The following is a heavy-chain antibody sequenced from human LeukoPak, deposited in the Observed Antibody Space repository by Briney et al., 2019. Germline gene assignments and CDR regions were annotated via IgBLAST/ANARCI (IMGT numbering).Heavy chain of an antibody. Sequence: ASVKVSCKASGYTFTGYYMHWVRQAPGQGLEWMGWINPNSGGTNYAQKFQGRVTMTRDTSISTAYMELTSLRSDDTAVYYCARVRLGYYYDSSGYYSGEYGMDVWGQGTTVTVS. CDR1: GYTFTGYY. J-gene: IGHJ6*02. CDR2: INPNSGGT. CDR3: ARVRLGYYYDSSGYYSGEYGMDV. D-gene: IGHD3-22*01. V-gene: IGHV1-2*02.